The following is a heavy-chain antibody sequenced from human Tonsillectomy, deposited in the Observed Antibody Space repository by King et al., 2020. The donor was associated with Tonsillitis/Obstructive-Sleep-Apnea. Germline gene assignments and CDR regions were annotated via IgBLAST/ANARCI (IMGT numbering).Heavy chain of an antibody. CDR2: IHWDDDK. V-gene: IGHV2-5*02. D-gene: IGHD2-15*01. CDR1: GFSLSTSGVG. J-gene: IGHJ4*02. CDR3: AHSDCSGGSCYSGYFDY. Sequence: TLKESGPTLVKATQTLTLTCTFSGFSLSTSGVGVGWIRQPPGKALEWLAVIHWDDDKRYSPSLKSRLTITKDTSKNQVVLTMTNMDPVDTATYYCAHSDCSGGSCYSGYFDYWGQGTLVTVSS.